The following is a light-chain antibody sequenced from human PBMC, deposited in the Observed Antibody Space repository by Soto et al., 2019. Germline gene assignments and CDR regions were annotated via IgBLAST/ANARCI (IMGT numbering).Light chain of an antibody. CDR1: QSVSSY. CDR3: QQRFNWPRFT. J-gene: IGKJ2*01. V-gene: IGKV3-11*01. Sequence: EIVLTQSPATLSLSPGERATLSCRASQSVSSYLAWYQQKPGQAPRLLIYDASHRATGIPARFSGGGSGTDFTLTISSLEPEDFAVYYCQQRFNWPRFTFGQGTKLEIK. CDR2: DAS.